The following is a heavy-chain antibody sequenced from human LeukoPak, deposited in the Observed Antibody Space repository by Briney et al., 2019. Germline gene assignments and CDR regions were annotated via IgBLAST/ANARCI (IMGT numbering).Heavy chain of an antibody. Sequence: PGGSLRLSCAASGFTFDDYAMHWVRQAPGKGLEWVSGISWNSGSIGYADSVKGRFTISRDNAKNSLYLQMNSLRAEDTALYYCAEDTSDFWTDYYMDVWGKGTTVTVSS. D-gene: IGHD3-3*01. J-gene: IGHJ6*03. V-gene: IGHV3-9*01. CDR2: ISWNSGSI. CDR1: GFTFDDYA. CDR3: AEDTSDFWTDYYMDV.